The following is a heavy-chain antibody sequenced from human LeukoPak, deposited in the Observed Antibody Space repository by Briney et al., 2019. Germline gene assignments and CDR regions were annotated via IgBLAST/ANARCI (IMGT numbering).Heavy chain of an antibody. V-gene: IGHV1-69*13. J-gene: IGHJ3*02. Sequence: SVKVPCKASGGTFSSYAISWVRQAPGQGLEWMGGIIPIFGTANYAQKFQGRVTVTADESTSTAYMELSSLRSEDTAVYYCASSMVRGAPGAFDIWGQGTMVTVSS. CDR1: GGTFSSYA. CDR3: ASSMVRGAPGAFDI. D-gene: IGHD3-10*01. CDR2: IIPIFGTA.